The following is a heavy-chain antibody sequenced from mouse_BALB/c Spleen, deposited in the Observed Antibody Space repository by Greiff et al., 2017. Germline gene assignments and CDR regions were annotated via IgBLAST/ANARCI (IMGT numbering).Heavy chain of an antibody. CDR3: ARFKWYWYFDV. Sequence: EVKLVESGPGLVKPSQSLSLTCTVTGYSITSDYAWNWIRQFPGNKLEWMGYISYSGSTSYNPSLKSRISITRDTSKNQFFLQLNSVTTEDTATYYCARFKWYWYFDVWGAGTTVTVSS. CDR1: GYSITSDYA. V-gene: IGHV3-2*02. J-gene: IGHJ1*01. CDR2: ISYSGST.